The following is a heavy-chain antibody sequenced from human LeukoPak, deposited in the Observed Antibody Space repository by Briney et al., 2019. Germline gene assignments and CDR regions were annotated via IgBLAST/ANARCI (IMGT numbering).Heavy chain of an antibody. D-gene: IGHD6-19*01. V-gene: IGHV1-8*03. J-gene: IGHJ6*03. CDR2: MNPNGGNT. CDR3: ARAHSSGWKRGKYYYYYMDV. Sequence: ASVKVSCKASGYTFTSYDINWVRQATGQGLEWMGWMNPNGGNTGYAQKFQGRVTITRNTSISTAYMELSSLRSEDTAVYYCARAHSSGWKRGKYYYYYMDVWGKGTTVTVSS. CDR1: GYTFTSYD.